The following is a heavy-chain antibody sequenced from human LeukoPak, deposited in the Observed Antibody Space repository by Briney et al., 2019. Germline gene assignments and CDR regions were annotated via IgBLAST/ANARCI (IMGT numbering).Heavy chain of an antibody. V-gene: IGHV1-2*02. CDR2: INPNSGGT. CDR1: GYTFTGYY. J-gene: IGHJ4*02. CDR3: ARAIQVGATLALDY. D-gene: IGHD1-26*01. Sequence: ASVKVSCKASGYTFTGYYMHWVRQAPGQGLEWMGWINPNSGGTNYAQKFQGRVTMTRDTSISTAYMELSRLRSDDTAVYYCARAIQVGATLALDYWGQGTLVTVSS.